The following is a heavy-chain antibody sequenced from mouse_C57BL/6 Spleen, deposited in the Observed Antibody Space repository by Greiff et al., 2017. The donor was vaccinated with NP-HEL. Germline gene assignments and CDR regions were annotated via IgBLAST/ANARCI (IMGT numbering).Heavy chain of an antibody. J-gene: IGHJ2*01. CDR3: ARTDYYGSSYPDY. D-gene: IGHD1-1*01. V-gene: IGHV5-17*01. CDR2: ISSGSSTI. CDR1: GFTFSDYG. Sequence: EVHLVESGGGLVKPGGSLKLSCAASGFTFSDYGMHWVRQAPEKGLEWVAYISSGSSTIYYADTVKGRFTISRDNAKNTLFLQMTSLRSEDTAMYYCARTDYYGSSYPDYWGQGTTLTVSS.